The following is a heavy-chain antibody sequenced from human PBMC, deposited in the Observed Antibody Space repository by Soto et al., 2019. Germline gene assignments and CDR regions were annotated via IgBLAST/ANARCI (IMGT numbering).Heavy chain of an antibody. CDR3: ARGEDSSGYTLLDY. CDR1: GFTFSSYD. V-gene: IGHV3-13*01. Sequence: GGSLRLSCAASGFTFSSYDMHWVRQATGKGLEWVSAIGTAGDTYYPGSVKGRFTISRENAKNSLYLQMNSLRAEDTAVYYCARGEDSSGYTLLDYWGQGTLVTVSS. J-gene: IGHJ4*02. D-gene: IGHD3-22*01. CDR2: IGTAGDT.